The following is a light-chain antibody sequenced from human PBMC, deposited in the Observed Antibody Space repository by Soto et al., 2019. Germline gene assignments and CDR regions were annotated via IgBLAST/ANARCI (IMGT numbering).Light chain of an antibody. Sequence: DIQMTKSPSTLSASVGDRVTITCRASQSISSWLAWYQQKPGKAPKLLIYTAFSLESWFPSRFSGSGSGTESTLTFSSLQADDFSTYNCQQYNSYPWTFGQETQVQI. CDR1: QSISSW. V-gene: IGKV1-5*03. J-gene: IGKJ1*01. CDR3: QQYNSYPWT. CDR2: TAF.